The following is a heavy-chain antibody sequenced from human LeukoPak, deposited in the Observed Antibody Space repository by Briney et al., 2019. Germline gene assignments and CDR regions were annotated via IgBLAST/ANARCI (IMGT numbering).Heavy chain of an antibody. D-gene: IGHD2-15*01. J-gene: IGHJ3*02. CDR1: GYSFTSYW. CDR3: ARPSYCSGGSCKRVAFDI. V-gene: IGHV5-51*01. CDR2: IYPGDSDT. Sequence: GESLKISCKGSGYSFTSYWIGWVRQMPGKGLEWMGIIYPGDSDTRYSPSFQGQVTISADKSISTAYLQWSSLKASDTAMYYCARPSYCSGGSCKRVAFDIWGQGTMVTVSS.